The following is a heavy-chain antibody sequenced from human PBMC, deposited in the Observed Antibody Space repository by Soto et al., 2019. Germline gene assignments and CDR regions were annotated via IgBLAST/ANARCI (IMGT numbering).Heavy chain of an antibody. Sequence: PSETLSLTCAVSGGSFTSNNWWTWVRQPPGQGLEGIGEIYRTGSTNYNPSLKSRVTISLDKSENQFSLKVTSLTAADTAVYYCASRDPGISFDYWGQGTLVTVSS. J-gene: IGHJ4*02. D-gene: IGHD3-3*02. CDR3: ASRDPGISFDY. CDR2: IYRTGST. CDR1: GGSFTSNNW. V-gene: IGHV4-4*02.